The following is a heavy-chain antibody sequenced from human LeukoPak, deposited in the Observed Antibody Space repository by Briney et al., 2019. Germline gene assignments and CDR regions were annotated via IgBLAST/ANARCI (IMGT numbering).Heavy chain of an antibody. Sequence: SVKVSCKAPGGTFSSHSLNWVRQAPGQGLEWMGRIIPILGVENYAQEFQGRATITADKSTSTFYMELSSLRSEDTALYYCARDREMATGGFDYWGQGTLVTVSS. J-gene: IGHJ4*02. CDR1: GGTFSSHS. CDR2: IIPILGVE. V-gene: IGHV1-69*04. CDR3: ARDREMATGGFDY. D-gene: IGHD5-24*01.